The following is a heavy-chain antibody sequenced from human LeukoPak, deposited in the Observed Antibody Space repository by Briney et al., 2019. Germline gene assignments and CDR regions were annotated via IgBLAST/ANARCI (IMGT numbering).Heavy chain of an antibody. J-gene: IGHJ4*02. CDR3: ARSHYYDSSGYYYFDY. D-gene: IGHD3-22*01. V-gene: IGHV5-51*01. CDR2: IYPGDSDT. CDR1: GYSFTSYW. Sequence: GESLKISCKGSGYSFTSYWIGWVRQMPGKGLEWMGIIYPGDSDTRYSPPFQGQVTISADKSISTAYLQWSSLKASDTAMYYCARSHYYDSSGYYYFDYWGQGTLVTVSS.